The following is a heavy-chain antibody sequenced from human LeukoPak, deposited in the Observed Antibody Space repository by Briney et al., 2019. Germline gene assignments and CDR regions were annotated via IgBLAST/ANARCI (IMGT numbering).Heavy chain of an antibody. CDR3: TRNSGWYGLS. J-gene: IGHJ1*01. CDR1: GFTFSSYT. CDR2: ISSSSSAI. D-gene: IGHD6-19*01. Sequence: GGSLRLSCAASGFTFSSYTMNWVRQAPGKGLELVSYISSSSSAIYYADSVKGRFTISRDNSNNTLFLHLNSLRGEDTAVYYCTRNSGWYGLSWGQGTLVTVSS. V-gene: IGHV3-48*01.